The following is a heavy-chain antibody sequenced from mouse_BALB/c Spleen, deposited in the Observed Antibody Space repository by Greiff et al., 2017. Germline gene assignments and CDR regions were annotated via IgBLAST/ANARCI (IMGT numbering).Heavy chain of an antibody. D-gene: IGHD2-4*01. Sequence: QVQLQQSAAELARPGASVKMSCKASGYTFTSYTMHWVKQRPGQGLEWIGYINPSSGYTEYNQKFKDKTTLTADKSSSTAYMQLSSLTSEDSAVYYCARGGGYDYDGNWFAYWGQGTLVTGSA. J-gene: IGHJ3*01. CDR2: INPSSGYT. CDR3: ARGGGYDYDGNWFAY. CDR1: GYTFTSYT. V-gene: IGHV1-4*02.